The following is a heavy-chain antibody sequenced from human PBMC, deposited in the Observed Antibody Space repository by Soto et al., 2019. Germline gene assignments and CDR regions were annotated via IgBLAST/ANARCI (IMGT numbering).Heavy chain of an antibody. CDR3: ARGEDHYYDFWSGYYPN. CDR2: INHSGST. D-gene: IGHD3-3*01. J-gene: IGHJ4*02. V-gene: IGHV4-34*01. Sequence: PSETLSLTCAVYGGSFSGYYWSWIRQPPGKGLEWIGEINHSGSTNYNPSLKSRVTISVDTSKNQFSLKLSSVTAADTAVYYCARGEDHYYDFWSGYYPNWGQGTLVTVSS. CDR1: GGSFSGYY.